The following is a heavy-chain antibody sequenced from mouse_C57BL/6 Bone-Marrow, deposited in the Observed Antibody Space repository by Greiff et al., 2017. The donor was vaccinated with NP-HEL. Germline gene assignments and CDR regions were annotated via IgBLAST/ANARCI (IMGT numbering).Heavy chain of an antibody. Sequence: EVKLMESGGGLVQSGRTLRLSCATSGFTFSDFYMEWVRQAPGKGLEWIAASRNKANDYTTEYSASVKGRFIVARDTSQSILYLQMNALRAEDTAIYYCARDAGGGFDYWGQGTTLTVSS. CDR1: GFTFSDFY. CDR3: ARDAGGGFDY. V-gene: IGHV7-1*01. J-gene: IGHJ2*01. CDR2: SRNKANDYTT.